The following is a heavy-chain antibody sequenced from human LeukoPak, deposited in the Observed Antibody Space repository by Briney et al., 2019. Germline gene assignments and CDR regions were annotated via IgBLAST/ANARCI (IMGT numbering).Heavy chain of an antibody. V-gene: IGHV4-38-2*01. J-gene: IGHJ4*02. CDR1: GYSISSGYY. CDR2: IYHSGST. D-gene: IGHD3-9*01. Sequence: SETLSLTCAVSGYSISSGYYWGWIRQPPGKGLEWIGSIYHSGSTYYNPSLKSRVTISVDTSKNQFSLKLSSVTPADTAVYYCARLVTDISTRYYPLFDYWGQGTLVTVSS. CDR3: ARLVTDISTRYYPLFDY.